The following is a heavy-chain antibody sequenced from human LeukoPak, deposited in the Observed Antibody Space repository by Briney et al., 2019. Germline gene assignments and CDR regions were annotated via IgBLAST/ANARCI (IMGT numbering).Heavy chain of an antibody. D-gene: IGHD3-22*01. CDR2: LFHSGST. CDR1: GGSISSYY. Sequence: SETLSLTCTVSGGSISSYYWSWIRQPPGKGLQWIGYLFHSGSTNYNPSLKSRVTISVDTSKNQFSLKLSSMTAADTAVYYCARLSALYHYDSSYDAFDIWGQGTMVTVSS. J-gene: IGHJ3*02. V-gene: IGHV4-59*01. CDR3: ARLSALYHYDSSYDAFDI.